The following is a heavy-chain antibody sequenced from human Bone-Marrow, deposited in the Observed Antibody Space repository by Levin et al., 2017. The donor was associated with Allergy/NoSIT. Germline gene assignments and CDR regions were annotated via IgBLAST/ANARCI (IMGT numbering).Heavy chain of an antibody. CDR1: GFTFSSYG. CDR2: IWYDGSNK. J-gene: IGHJ6*03. V-gene: IGHV3-33*01. Sequence: GGSLRLSCAASGFTFSSYGMHWVRQAPGKGLEWVAVIWYDGSNKYYADSVKGRFTISRDNSKNTLYLQMNSLRAEDTAVYYCARESSQTLGYYYGSGSYASAPMDVWGKGTTVTVSS. D-gene: IGHD3-10*01. CDR3: ARESSQTLGYYYGSGSYASAPMDV.